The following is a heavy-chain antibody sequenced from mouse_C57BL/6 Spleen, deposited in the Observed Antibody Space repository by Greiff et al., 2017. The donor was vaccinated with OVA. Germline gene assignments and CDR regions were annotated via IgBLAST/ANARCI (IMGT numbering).Heavy chain of an antibody. Sequence: EVQVVESGGGLVKPGGSLKLSCAASGFTFSDYGMHWVRQAPEKGLEWVAYISSGSSTIYYADTVKGRFTISRDNAKNTLFLQMTSLRSEDTAMYYCAKDYGSTRAWFAYWGQGTLVTVSA. V-gene: IGHV5-17*01. CDR2: ISSGSSTI. CDR1: GFTFSDYG. J-gene: IGHJ3*01. D-gene: IGHD1-1*01. CDR3: AKDYGSTRAWFAY.